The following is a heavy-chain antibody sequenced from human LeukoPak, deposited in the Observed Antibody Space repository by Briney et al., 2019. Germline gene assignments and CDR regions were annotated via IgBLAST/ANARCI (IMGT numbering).Heavy chain of an antibody. D-gene: IGHD3-22*01. CDR2: IYPGDSDT. J-gene: IGHJ4*02. Sequence: GESLKISCKGSGYSFTSYWIGWVRQMPGKGLEWMGIIYPGDSDTRYSPSFQGQVTISADKSISTAYLQWSSLKASETAMYYCASSLGIYDSSGYRVFDYWGQGTLVTVSS. CDR3: ASSLGIYDSSGYRVFDY. CDR1: GYSFTSYW. V-gene: IGHV5-51*01.